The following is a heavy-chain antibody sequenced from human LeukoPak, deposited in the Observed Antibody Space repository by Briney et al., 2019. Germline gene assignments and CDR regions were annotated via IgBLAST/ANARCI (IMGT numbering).Heavy chain of an antibody. CDR3: AKDHARYRSGGSCSGFDY. D-gene: IGHD2-15*01. J-gene: IGHJ4*02. CDR1: GFTFDDYA. Sequence: PGGSLRLSCAASGFTFDDYAMHWVRQAPGKGLEWVSGISWNSGSIGYADSVKGRFTISRDNAKNSLYLQMNSLRAEDTALYYCAKDHARYRSGGSCSGFDYWGQGTLVTVSS. CDR2: ISWNSGSI. V-gene: IGHV3-9*01.